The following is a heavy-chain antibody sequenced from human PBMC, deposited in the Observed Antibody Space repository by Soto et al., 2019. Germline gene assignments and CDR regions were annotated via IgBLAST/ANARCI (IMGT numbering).Heavy chain of an antibody. CDR1: GYTFTSYA. CDR2: INAGNGNT. V-gene: IGHV1-3*01. CDR3: ASSYCISTSCPPYYGMVV. Sequence: GASVKVSCKASGYTFTSYAMHWVRQAPGQRLEWMGWINAGNGNTKYSQKFQGRVTITRDTSASTAYMELSSLRSEDTAVYYCASSYCISTSCPPYYGMVVWGQGTTVTVSS. D-gene: IGHD2-2*01. J-gene: IGHJ6*02.